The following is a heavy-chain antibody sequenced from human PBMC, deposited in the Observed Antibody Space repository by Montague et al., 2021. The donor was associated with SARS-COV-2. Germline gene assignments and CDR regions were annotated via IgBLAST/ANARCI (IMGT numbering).Heavy chain of an antibody. CDR2: IDWDDDK. CDR1: GFSLSTSGMC. CDR3: ARILVAAAGTPFDP. D-gene: IGHD6-13*01. J-gene: IGHJ5*02. Sequence: PALVKPTQTLTLTCTFSGFSLSTSGMCVIWIRQPPGKALEWLARIDWDDDKYYSTSLKTRLTISKDTSKNQVVLTMTNMDPVDTATYYCARILVAAAGTPFDPWGQGTLVTVSS. V-gene: IGHV2-70*11.